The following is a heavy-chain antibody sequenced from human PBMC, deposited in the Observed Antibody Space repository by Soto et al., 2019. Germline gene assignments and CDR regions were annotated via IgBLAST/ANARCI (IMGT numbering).Heavy chain of an antibody. CDR1: GGSISSYY. J-gene: IGHJ3*02. Sequence: SETLSLTCTVSGGSISSYYWSWIRQPPGKGLEWIGYVYHNGSTHYNPSLRSRLTISVDTSTSQFSLNLNSVTAADTAVYYCARDRPTKFGEPQGNFDIWGQGTMVTVSS. CDR3: ARDRPTKFGEPQGNFDI. CDR2: VYHNGST. D-gene: IGHD3-10*01. V-gene: IGHV4-59*12.